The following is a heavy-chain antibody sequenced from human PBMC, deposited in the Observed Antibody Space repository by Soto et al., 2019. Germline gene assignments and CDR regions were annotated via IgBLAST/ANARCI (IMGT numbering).Heavy chain of an antibody. CDR2: IYYSGST. Sequence: ASETLSLTCTVSGGSSSSSSYYWGWIRQPPGKGLEWIGSIYYSGSTYYNLSLKSRVTISVDTSKNQFSLKLSSVTAADTAVYYCAGSPMTTVTTNWFDPWGQGTLVTVSS. D-gene: IGHD4-17*01. J-gene: IGHJ5*02. CDR1: GGSSSSSSYY. CDR3: AGSPMTTVTTNWFDP. V-gene: IGHV4-39*01.